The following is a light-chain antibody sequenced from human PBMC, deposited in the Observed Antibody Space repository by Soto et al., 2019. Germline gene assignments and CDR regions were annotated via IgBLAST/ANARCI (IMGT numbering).Light chain of an antibody. J-gene: IGKJ2*01. Sequence: DIQMTQTPSSLSASVGDRVTITCRASQSIIFYLNWYQQKPGKAPKLLIHAASNLQSGVPSRFSGSGSGTDFTLTISSLQPEDFATYVCQQSYTAPVYSFGQGTKVEIK. CDR2: AAS. CDR1: QSIIFY. V-gene: IGKV1-39*01. CDR3: QQSYTAPVYS.